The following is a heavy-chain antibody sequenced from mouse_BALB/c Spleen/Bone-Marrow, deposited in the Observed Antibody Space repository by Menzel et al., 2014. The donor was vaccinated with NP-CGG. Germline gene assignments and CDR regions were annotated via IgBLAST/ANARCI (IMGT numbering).Heavy chain of an antibody. CDR3: ARGGHYEALSY. CDR1: GYSFTGYA. D-gene: IGHD1-1*01. V-gene: IGHV1-26*01. Sequence: EVQLQQSGPELVKPGASMKISCKASGYSFTGYAINWVKQSHGKTLEWIGLINPHNVGTSYNQKFKGKATLTVDKSSSTAYMELLSLTSEDSAVYYCARGGHYEALSYWGQGTTLTVSS. J-gene: IGHJ2*01. CDR2: INPHNVGT.